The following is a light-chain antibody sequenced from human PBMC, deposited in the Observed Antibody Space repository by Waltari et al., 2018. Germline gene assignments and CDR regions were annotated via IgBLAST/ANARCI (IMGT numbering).Light chain of an antibody. V-gene: IGLV2-8*01. Sequence: QSALTQPPSASGSPGQSVTISCTGTSSDVGGYNYVSWYQQHPGKAPILMIYDVSKRPSGFPDRFSGSKSGNTASLTVSGLQAEDEADYYCNSYAGSNNLVFGGGTKLTVL. CDR2: DVS. CDR3: NSYAGSNNLV. CDR1: SSDVGGYNY. J-gene: IGLJ2*01.